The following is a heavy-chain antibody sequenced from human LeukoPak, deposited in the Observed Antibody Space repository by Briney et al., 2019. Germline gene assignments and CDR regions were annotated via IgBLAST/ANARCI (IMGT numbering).Heavy chain of an antibody. J-gene: IGHJ4*02. Sequence: SETLSLTCTVSGGSISSSSYYWGWIRQPPGKGLEWIGSIYYSGSTYYNPSLKSRVTISVDTSKNQFSLKLSSVTAADTAVYYCARGRWGSSWLPFDYWGQGTLVTVSS. D-gene: IGHD6-13*01. V-gene: IGHV4-39*07. CDR3: ARGRWGSSWLPFDY. CDR2: IYYSGST. CDR1: GGSISSSSYY.